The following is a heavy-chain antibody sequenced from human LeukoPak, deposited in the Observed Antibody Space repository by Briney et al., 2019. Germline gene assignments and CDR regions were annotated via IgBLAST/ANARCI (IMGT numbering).Heavy chain of an antibody. D-gene: IGHD3-10*01. Sequence: GGSLRLSCAASGFTFSSYSMNWVRQAPGKGLEWVSYISSSSSTIYYADSVKGRFTISRDNAKNSLYLQMNSLRDEDTAVFYCARVGYYGSGNYYNYYYGMDVWGQGTTVTVSS. CDR1: GFTFSSYS. V-gene: IGHV3-48*02. J-gene: IGHJ6*02. CDR3: ARVGYYGSGNYYNYYYGMDV. CDR2: ISSSSSTI.